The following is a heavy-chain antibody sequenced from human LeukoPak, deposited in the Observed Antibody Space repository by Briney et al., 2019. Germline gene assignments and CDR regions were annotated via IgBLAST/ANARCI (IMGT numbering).Heavy chain of an antibody. CDR3: ARDSDSGYGPFAS. J-gene: IGHJ4*02. CDR2: IHSGGTT. D-gene: IGHD5-12*01. Sequence: GGSLRLSCAASGFTFSNAWMSWVRQAPGKGLEWVSVIHSGGTTNYADSVQGRFTISRDNSKTTVYLHMNSLRAEDTAVYYCARDSDSGYGPFASWGQGTLVTVSS. V-gene: IGHV3-53*01. CDR1: GFTFSNAW.